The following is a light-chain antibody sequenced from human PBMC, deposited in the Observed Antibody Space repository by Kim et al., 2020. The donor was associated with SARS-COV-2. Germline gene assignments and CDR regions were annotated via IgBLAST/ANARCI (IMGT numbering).Light chain of an antibody. CDR1: SNSVGNQG. V-gene: IGLV10-54*01. J-gene: IGLJ3*02. CDR2: RNN. Sequence: QAGLTQPPSVSKGLRQTATLTCTGNSNSVGNQGAAWLQQHQGHPPKLLSYRNNNRPSGISERLSASRSGNTASLTITGLQPEDEADYYCSAWDSSLSDWVFGGGTKLTVL. CDR3: SAWDSSLSDWV.